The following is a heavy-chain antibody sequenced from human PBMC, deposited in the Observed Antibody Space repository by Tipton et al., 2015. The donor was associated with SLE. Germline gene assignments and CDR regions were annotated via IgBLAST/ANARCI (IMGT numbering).Heavy chain of an antibody. J-gene: IGHJ4*02. Sequence: GLVKPSETLSLTCAVSGGSISTYYWSWIRQPAGKGLEWIGRIYIGGSTIYNPSLESRVTVSVDTSKNQFSLNLASVTAADTAVYYCATKTGHYFDYWGQGTLVTVSS. V-gene: IGHV4-4*07. CDR2: IYIGGST. CDR3: ATKTGHYFDY. CDR1: GGSISTYY.